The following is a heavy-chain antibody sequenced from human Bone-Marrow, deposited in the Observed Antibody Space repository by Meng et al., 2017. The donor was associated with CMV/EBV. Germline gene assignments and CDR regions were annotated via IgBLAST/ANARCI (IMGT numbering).Heavy chain of an antibody. V-gene: IGHV3-21*01. Sequence: GGSLRLSCAASGFTFSSYEMNWVRQAPGKGLEWVSSISSSSSYIYYADSVKGRFTISRDNSKNTLYLQMNSLRAEDTAVYYCAREGWLEGATAAARGQGTLVTVSS. CDR1: GFTFSSYE. J-gene: IGHJ4*02. D-gene: IGHD6-25*01. CDR3: AREGWLEGATAAA. CDR2: ISSSSSYI.